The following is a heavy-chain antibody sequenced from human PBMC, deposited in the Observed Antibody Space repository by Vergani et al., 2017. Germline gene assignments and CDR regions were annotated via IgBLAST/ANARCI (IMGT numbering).Heavy chain of an antibody. J-gene: IGHJ5*02. V-gene: IGHV4-39*01. CDR2: IYYSGST. CDR1: GGSISSSSYY. D-gene: IGHD3-10*01. Sequence: QLQLQESGPGLVKPSETLSLTCTVSGGSISSSSYYWGWIRQPPGKGLGWIGSIYYSGSTYYNPSLKSRVTISVDTSKNQFSLKLSSVTAADTAVYYCARHTFVGSGSSNWFDPWGQGTLVTVSS. CDR3: ARHTFVGSGSSNWFDP.